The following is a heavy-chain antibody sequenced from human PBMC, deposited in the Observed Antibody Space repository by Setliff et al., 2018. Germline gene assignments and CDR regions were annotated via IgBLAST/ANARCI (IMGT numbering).Heavy chain of an antibody. CDR3: ELSDSSGWLIN. J-gene: IGHJ4*02. D-gene: IGHD6-19*01. Sequence: GGSLRLSCTASGFSFSLYWMSWLRQAPGKGLEWVSYISSSGSTIYYADSVKGRFTISRDNAKNSLYLQMNSLRAEDTAVYYCELSDSSGWLINWGQGTLVTVSS. CDR1: GFSFSLYW. V-gene: IGHV3-48*03. CDR2: ISSSGSTI.